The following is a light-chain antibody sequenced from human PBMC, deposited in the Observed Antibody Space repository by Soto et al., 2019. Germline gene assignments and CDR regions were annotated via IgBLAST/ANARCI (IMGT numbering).Light chain of an antibody. CDR2: SNI. V-gene: IGLV1-44*01. CDR1: NSNIGLNT. CDR3: AAWDDSLNGWV. Sequence: QSVLTQPPSASGTPGQRVTISCSGSNSNIGLNTANWYQHLPGTAPKLLIYSNIQRPSGVPDRFSGSKSDTSASLAISGLQSEDEADYYCAAWDDSLNGWVFGGGTKLTVL. J-gene: IGLJ3*02.